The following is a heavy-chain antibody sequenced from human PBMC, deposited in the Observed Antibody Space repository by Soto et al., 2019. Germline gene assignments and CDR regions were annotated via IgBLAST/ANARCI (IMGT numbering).Heavy chain of an antibody. V-gene: IGHV1-18*01. CDR3: ARALRYFDWSYNNYYYYYMDV. J-gene: IGHJ6*03. CDR1: GYTFTSYG. Sequence: ASVKVSCKASGYTFTSYGISWVRQAPGQGLEWMGWISAYNGNTNYAQKLQGRVTMTTDTSTSTAYMELRSLRSDDTAVYYCARALRYFDWSYNNYYYYYMDVWGKGTTVTVSS. D-gene: IGHD3-9*01. CDR2: ISAYNGNT.